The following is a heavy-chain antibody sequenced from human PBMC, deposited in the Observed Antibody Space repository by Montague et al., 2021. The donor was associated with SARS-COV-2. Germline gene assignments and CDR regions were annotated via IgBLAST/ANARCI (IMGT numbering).Heavy chain of an antibody. V-gene: IGHV4-59*08. Sequence: SETLSLTCAVYGVSFTDYYWSWIRQPPGKGLEWVGDVFYNKGTNFNPSLKSRVAISVDTSKNQFSLRLTSVTAADTALYYCVRHPHYVGLNGPPDFWGQGTLVTVSS. CDR1: GVSFTDYY. J-gene: IGHJ4*02. CDR3: VRHPHYVGLNGPPDF. D-gene: IGHD3-9*01. CDR2: VFYNKGT.